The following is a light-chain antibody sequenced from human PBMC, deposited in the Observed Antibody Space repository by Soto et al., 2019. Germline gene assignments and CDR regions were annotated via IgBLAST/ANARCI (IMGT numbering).Light chain of an antibody. CDR2: SNN. V-gene: IGLV1-44*01. Sequence: QSVLTQPPSASGTPGQRVTISCSGSSSNIGSNTVNWYQQLPGTAPKLLIYSNNQRPSGVPDRFSGSKSGTSASLAISGLQSEDEADYYCAAWDDGLNGWVFGGGTQLTVL. CDR1: SSNIGSNT. J-gene: IGLJ3*02. CDR3: AAWDDGLNGWV.